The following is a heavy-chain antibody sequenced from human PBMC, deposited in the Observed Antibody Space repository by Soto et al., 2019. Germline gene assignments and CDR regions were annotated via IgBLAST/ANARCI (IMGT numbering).Heavy chain of an antibody. J-gene: IGHJ3*01. CDR3: GSRLIDNWNQGHALDF. CDR1: GGAVSSGNYF. Sequence: QLQLQESGPGLVKPEETLSLKCAVSGGAVSSGNYFWGWIRQPPGQGLEWIGNIYYNGDTFYSPSPKSRVAMYVDTAQNQVSLRLTSVNAAATAVDSCGSRLIDNWNQGHALDFWGQGTLVTFSS. D-gene: IGHD1-20*01. CDR2: IYYNGDT. V-gene: IGHV4-39*01.